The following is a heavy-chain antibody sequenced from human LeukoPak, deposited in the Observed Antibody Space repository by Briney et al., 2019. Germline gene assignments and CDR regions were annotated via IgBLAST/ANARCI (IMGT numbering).Heavy chain of an antibody. J-gene: IGHJ4*02. V-gene: IGHV3-30-3*01. CDR3: ARDLLGMDY. Sequence: GGSLRLSCAASGFTFSSYAMHWVRQAPGKGLEWVAVISYDGSNKYYADSVKGRFTISRDNSKNTLFLQMNSLRTEVTAVYCCARDLLGMDYWGQGTLVTVSS. D-gene: IGHD7-27*01. CDR2: ISYDGSNK. CDR1: GFTFSSYA.